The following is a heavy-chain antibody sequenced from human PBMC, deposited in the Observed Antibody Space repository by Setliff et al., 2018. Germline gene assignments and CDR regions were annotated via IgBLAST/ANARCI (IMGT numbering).Heavy chain of an antibody. Sequence: SETLSLTCTVSGGSISSSSYSWGWIRQPPGKGLEWIGSIYYSGSTYYNPSLKSRVTISVDTSKNQCSLKLSSVTAADTAVYYCARGKSVTASNCIEPWGQGSLVTVSS. V-gene: IGHV4-39*01. CDR2: IYYSGST. CDR3: ARGKSVTASNCIEP. CDR1: GGSISSSSYS. D-gene: IGHD5-18*01. J-gene: IGHJ5*02.